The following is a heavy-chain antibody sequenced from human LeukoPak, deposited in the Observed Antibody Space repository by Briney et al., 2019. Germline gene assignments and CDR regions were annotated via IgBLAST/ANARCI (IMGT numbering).Heavy chain of an antibody. CDR1: GFTFSSYW. J-gene: IGHJ4*02. CDR2: IKQDGSEK. D-gene: IGHD3-10*01. V-gene: IGHV3-7*01. Sequence: GGSLRLSCAASGFTFSSYWMSWVRQAPGKGLEWVANIKQDGSEKYYVDSVKGRFTISRDNAKNSLYLQMNSLRAEDTAVYYCARDQKYYGSGSRSVDYWGQGTLVTVSS. CDR3: ARDQKYYGSGSRSVDY.